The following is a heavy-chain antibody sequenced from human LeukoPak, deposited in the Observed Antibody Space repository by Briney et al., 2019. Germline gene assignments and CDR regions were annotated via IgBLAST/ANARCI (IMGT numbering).Heavy chain of an antibody. Sequence: GGSLRLSCAASGLTFSTYAMRWIRQAPGKGLEWVANIKQDGSEKYYVDSVKGRFTISRDNAKNSLYLQMNSLRAEDTAVYYCARVSRDFYSNYYYYYGMDVWGQGTTVTVSS. CDR2: IKQDGSEK. CDR1: GLTFSTYA. D-gene: IGHD4-11*01. J-gene: IGHJ6*02. CDR3: ARVSRDFYSNYYYYYGMDV. V-gene: IGHV3-7*01.